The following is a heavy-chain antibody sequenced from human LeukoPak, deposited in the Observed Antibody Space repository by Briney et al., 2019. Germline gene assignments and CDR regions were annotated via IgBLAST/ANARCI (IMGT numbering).Heavy chain of an antibody. J-gene: IGHJ3*02. CDR1: GYTFTSHD. CDR2: MNPNSGNT. Sequence: ASVKVSCKASGYTFTSHDINWVRQATGQGLEWMGWMNPNSGNTGYAQKFQGRVTITRNTSISTAYMELSSLRSEDTAVYYCARRKSTSWHEGAFDIWGQGTMVTVSS. V-gene: IGHV1-8*03. CDR3: ARRKSTSWHEGAFDI. D-gene: IGHD2-2*01.